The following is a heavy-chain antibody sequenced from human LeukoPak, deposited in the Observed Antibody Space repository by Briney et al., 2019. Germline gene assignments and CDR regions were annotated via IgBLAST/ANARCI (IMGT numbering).Heavy chain of an antibody. V-gene: IGHV3-7*01. CDR3: ARNYGYCSSTSCHTPDY. J-gene: IGHJ4*02. CDR1: GFTFSSYW. D-gene: IGHD2-2*02. CDR2: IKQDGSEK. Sequence: GGSLRLSCAASGFTFSSYWMGWVRQAPGKGLEWVANIKQDGSEKYYVDSVKGRFTISRDNAKNSLYLQMNSLRAEDTAVYYCARNYGYCSSTSCHTPDYWGQGTLVTVSS.